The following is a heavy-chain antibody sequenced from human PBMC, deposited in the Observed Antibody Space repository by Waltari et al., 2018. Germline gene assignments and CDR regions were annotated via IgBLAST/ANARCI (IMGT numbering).Heavy chain of an antibody. J-gene: IGHJ6*02. D-gene: IGHD3-22*01. CDR3: AKEEGYYDSRGETYYYYGMDV. CDR2: IGGSGGST. Sequence: EVQLLESGGGLVQPGGSLRLSCAASGFTFSSYAMSWVRQAPGKGLEWVSAIGGSGGSTYYADAWKGRFTISRDKSKNTLYLQMNSLGVEDTAVYYCAKEEGYYDSRGETYYYYGMDVWGQGTTVTVSS. V-gene: IGHV3-23*01. CDR1: GFTFSSYA.